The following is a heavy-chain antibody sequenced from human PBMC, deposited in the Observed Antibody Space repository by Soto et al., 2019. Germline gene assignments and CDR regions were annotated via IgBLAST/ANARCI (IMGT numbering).Heavy chain of an antibody. V-gene: IGHV1-3*01. D-gene: IGHD2-2*01. J-gene: IGHJ4*02. Sequence: ASVKVSCKASGYTFTSYAMHWVRQAPGQRLEWMGWINAGNGNTKYSQKFQGRVTVTRDTSASTAYMELSSLTSEDTAVYYCARAGDDCSTTTFYVIDYWGQGTLVTVSS. CDR2: INAGNGNT. CDR1: GYTFTSYA. CDR3: ARAGDDCSTTTFYVIDY.